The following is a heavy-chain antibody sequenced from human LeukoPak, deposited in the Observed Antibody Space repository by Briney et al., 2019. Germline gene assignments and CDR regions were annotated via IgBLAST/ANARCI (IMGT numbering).Heavy chain of an antibody. CDR1: GYTFTGYY. Sequence: GASVKVSCKASGYTFTGYYMHWVRQAPGQGLEWMGGIIPIFGTANYAQKFQGRVTITADESTSTAYMELSSLRSEDTAVYYCARISSPPHPPMDVWGKGTTVTVSS. CDR3: ARISSPPHPPMDV. D-gene: IGHD3-3*02. V-gene: IGHV1-69*13. CDR2: IIPIFGTA. J-gene: IGHJ6*03.